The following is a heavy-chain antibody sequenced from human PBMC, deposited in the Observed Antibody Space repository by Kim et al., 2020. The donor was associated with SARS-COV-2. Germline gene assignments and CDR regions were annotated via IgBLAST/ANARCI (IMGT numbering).Heavy chain of an antibody. CDR3: ARLPVPAAPRGGAFDI. D-gene: IGHD2-2*01. J-gene: IGHJ3*02. Sequence: SLKSRVTISVDTSKNQFSLKLSSVTAADTAVYYCARLPVPAAPRGGAFDIWGQGTMVTVSS. V-gene: IGHV4-59*08.